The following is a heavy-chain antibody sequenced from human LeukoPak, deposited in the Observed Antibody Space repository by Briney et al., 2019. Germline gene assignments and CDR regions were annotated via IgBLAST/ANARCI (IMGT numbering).Heavy chain of an antibody. CDR2: IKLDGSEK. V-gene: IGHV3-7*01. CDR3: ARDDSGYAFDI. Sequence: PGGSLRLSCVASGFTFRSYWMSWVRQAPGKGLEWVANIKLDGSEKYYVDSVKGLFTISRDNAKNSLSLQMNSLRVEDTAIYYCARDDSGYAFDIWGQGTMVTVSS. CDR1: GFTFRSYW. J-gene: IGHJ3*02. D-gene: IGHD6-19*01.